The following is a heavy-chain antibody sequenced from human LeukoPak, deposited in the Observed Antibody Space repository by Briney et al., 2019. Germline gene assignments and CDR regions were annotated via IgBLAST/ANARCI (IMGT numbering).Heavy chain of an antibody. CDR2: IKSDGSST. D-gene: IGHD3-22*01. CDR1: GFTFSSYW. J-gene: IGHJ3*02. CDR3: ARGSSGFVNGLDI. Sequence: HSGGSLRLSCAASGFTFSSYWMHWVRQAPGKGLVWVSRIKSDGSSTSYADSVKGRFTISRDNAKNTLYLQMNSLRAEDTAVYFCARGSSGFVNGLDIWGQGTMVTVSP. V-gene: IGHV3-74*01.